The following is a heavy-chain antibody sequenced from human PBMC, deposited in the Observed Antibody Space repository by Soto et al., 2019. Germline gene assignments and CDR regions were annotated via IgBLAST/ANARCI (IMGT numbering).Heavy chain of an antibody. CDR2: IAYDGRNK. CDR3: ARELERVFDY. CDR1: GFTFSSYA. V-gene: IGHV3-30*04. D-gene: IGHD1-1*01. Sequence: QVQLVESGGGVVQPGRSLRLSCAASGFTFSSYAMHWVRQAPGKGLEWVAVIAYDGRNKYYADSVKGRFTISRDNSKNTLYLQMISLRIEDTVVYYCARELERVFDYWGQGTLVTVSS. J-gene: IGHJ4*02.